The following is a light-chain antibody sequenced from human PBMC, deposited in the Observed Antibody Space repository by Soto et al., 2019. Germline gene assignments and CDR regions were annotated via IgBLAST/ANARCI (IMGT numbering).Light chain of an antibody. J-gene: IGLJ2*01. V-gene: IGLV2-14*01. CDR2: DVS. CDR1: SSDVGGYNY. CDR3: SSYTSSSTL. Sequence: QSALTQPASVSGSPGQSITISCTGTSSDVGGYNYVSWYQQHPGKAPKLMIYDVSNRPSGVSNRFSGSKSGNTASLTISGLQADDVADYYCSSYTSSSTLFGGGTKVTVL.